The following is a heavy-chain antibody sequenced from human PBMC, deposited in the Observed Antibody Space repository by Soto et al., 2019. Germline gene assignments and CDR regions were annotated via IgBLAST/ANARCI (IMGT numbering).Heavy chain of an antibody. CDR1: GFAFRSNG. V-gene: IGHV3-30*03. CDR2: ISYDGSLQ. CDR3: VSDRGYGHTSVPYS. Sequence: QAQLVESGGRVVQPGRSLRLSCAASGFAFRSNGMHWVRQAPGTRLEWVAVISYDGSLQHYADSVKGRFTISRDNSKNMVILQVSSLRAEDTAVYYCVSDRGYGHTSVPYSWGQGTLVSVSS. J-gene: IGHJ4*02. D-gene: IGHD3-10*01.